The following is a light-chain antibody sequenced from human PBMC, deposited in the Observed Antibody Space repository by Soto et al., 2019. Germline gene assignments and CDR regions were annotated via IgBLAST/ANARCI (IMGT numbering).Light chain of an antibody. CDR3: QHHNSYSQT. Sequence: DIQLTQSPPTLSASVGDRVTITCRASQSIRYYLAWYQQMPGKAPKLLIYGASSLQSGVPSRFSGSGSGTEFTLTISSLQXDDFATYFCQHHNSYSQTFGQGTKVEIK. CDR1: QSIRYY. V-gene: IGKV1-5*01. J-gene: IGKJ1*01. CDR2: GAS.